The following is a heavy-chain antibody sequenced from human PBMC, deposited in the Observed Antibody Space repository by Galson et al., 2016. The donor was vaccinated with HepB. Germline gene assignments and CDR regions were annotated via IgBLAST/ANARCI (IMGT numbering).Heavy chain of an antibody. V-gene: IGHV4-59*01. CDR3: ARDGYNCGLDC. Sequence: ETLSLTCTVSGGSISTYYWNWIRQPPGKGLEWIGCIHYSGDTKSDPSLKSRVTMSLDTSKNQFSLQLSSVTAADTAIYYCARDGYNCGLDCWGQGTMVIVSS. CDR2: IHYSGDT. J-gene: IGHJ3*01. D-gene: IGHD5-24*01. CDR1: GGSISTYY.